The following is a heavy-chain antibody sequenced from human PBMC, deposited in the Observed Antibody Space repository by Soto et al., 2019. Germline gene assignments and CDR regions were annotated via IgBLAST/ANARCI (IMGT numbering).Heavy chain of an antibody. CDR1: GGSISSSSYY. CDR3: ARVGYCSSTSCYWFDP. J-gene: IGHJ5*02. Sequence: QLPLQESGPGLVKPSETLSLTCTVSGGSISSSSYYWGWIRQPPGKGLEWIGSIYYSGSTYYNPSLQSRVTISVDTSKNQFSLKLSSVTAADTAVYYCARVGYCSSTSCYWFDPWGQGTLVTVSS. D-gene: IGHD2-2*01. V-gene: IGHV4-39*01. CDR2: IYYSGST.